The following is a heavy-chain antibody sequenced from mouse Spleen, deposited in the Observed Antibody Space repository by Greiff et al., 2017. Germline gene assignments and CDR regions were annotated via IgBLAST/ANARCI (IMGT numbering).Heavy chain of an antibody. CDR3: ASPYYSNFYWYFDV. CDR1: GYTFTSYW. CDR2: IDPNSGGT. Sequence: VQLQQPGAELVMPGASVKLSCKASGYTFTSYWMHWVKQRPGRGLEWIGRIDPNSGGTKYNEKFKSKATLTVDKPSSTAYMQLSSLTSEDSAVYYCASPYYSNFYWYFDVWGAGTTVTVSS. J-gene: IGHJ1*01. V-gene: IGHV1-72*01. D-gene: IGHD2-5*01.